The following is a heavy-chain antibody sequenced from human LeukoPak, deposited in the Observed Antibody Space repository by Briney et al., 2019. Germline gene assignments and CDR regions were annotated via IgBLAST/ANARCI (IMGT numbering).Heavy chain of an antibody. CDR3: ARGQGQYGYEYYYYYMDV. J-gene: IGHJ6*03. Sequence: PSETLSLTCTVSGGSISSGSYYWSCIRQPAGKGLECIGRIYTSGSTNYNPSLKSRVTISVDTSKNQFSLKLSSVTAADTAVYYCARGQGQYGYEYYYYYMDVWGKGTTVTVSS. CDR1: GGSISSGSYY. V-gene: IGHV4-61*02. CDR2: IYTSGST. D-gene: IGHD5-12*01.